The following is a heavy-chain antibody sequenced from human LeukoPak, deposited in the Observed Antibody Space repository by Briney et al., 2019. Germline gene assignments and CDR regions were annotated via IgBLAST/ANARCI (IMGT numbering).Heavy chain of an antibody. V-gene: IGHV4-59*02. CDR2: IYYSGST. CDR1: GGSVRSYY. J-gene: IGHJ4*02. Sequence: SETLSLTCTVSGGSVRSYYWSWIRQPAGKGLEWIGYIYYSGSTNYNPSLKSRVTISVDTSKNQFSLKLSSVTAADTAVYYCARDRGDYFDYWGQGTLVTVSS. CDR3: ARDRGDYFDY.